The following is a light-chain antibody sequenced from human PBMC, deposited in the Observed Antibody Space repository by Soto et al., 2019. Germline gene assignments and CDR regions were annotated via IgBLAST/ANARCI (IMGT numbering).Light chain of an antibody. CDR1: SSDVGNYNY. V-gene: IGLV2-8*01. Sequence: QSALTQPPSASGSPGQSVTISCTGTSSDVGNYNYVSWYQQHPGKAPKLMIYEVTKRPSGVPDRFSGSKSDNTASLTVSGLQAEDEADYYCSSYGGSNILVFGGGTKLTVL. J-gene: IGLJ2*01. CDR2: EVT. CDR3: SSYGGSNILV.